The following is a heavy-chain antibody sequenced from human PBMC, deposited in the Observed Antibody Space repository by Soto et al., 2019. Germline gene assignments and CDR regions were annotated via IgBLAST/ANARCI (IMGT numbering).Heavy chain of an antibody. CDR2: ITPFNGDV. J-gene: IGHJ4*02. Sequence: QMQLVQSGAEVKKTGSTVTVSCKALGNTFTYRYLHWVRQAPGQALEWMGWITPFNGDVHYAQKFQERVTITRDRSINTAYMRMSSLKSEDTAMYYCASGGAGSGPCTWELPDNWGQGTLVTVSS. V-gene: IGHV1-45*02. D-gene: IGHD1-26*01. CDR1: GNTFTYRY. CDR3: ASGGAGSGPCTWELPDN.